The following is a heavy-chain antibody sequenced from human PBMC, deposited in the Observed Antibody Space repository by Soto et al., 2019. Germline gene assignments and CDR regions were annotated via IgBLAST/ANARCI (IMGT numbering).Heavy chain of an antibody. CDR1: GFSFSTHY. Sequence: ESGGGLVQPGGSLRLSCAASGFSFSTHYMTWVRQAPGKGLEWISSINRDSSLIYYADSVRGRFTISRDNVQNSLYLQMNSLRADDTAVYFCLNGDYYVGQGTLVTVSS. J-gene: IGHJ4*02. V-gene: IGHV3-48*01. CDR3: LNGDYY. CDR2: INRDSSLI. D-gene: IGHD4-17*01.